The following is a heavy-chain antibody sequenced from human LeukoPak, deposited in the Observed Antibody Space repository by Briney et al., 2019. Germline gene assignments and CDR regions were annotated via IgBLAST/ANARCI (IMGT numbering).Heavy chain of an antibody. J-gene: IGHJ6*03. CDR1: GFTFSSYW. V-gene: IGHV3-7*01. CDR2: IKQDGSEK. Sequence: GGSLRLSCAASGFTFSSYWMSWVRQAPGKGLEWVANIKQDGSEKYYVDSVKGRFTISRDNAKNSLYLQMNSLRAEDTAVYYCARVRFLEWTHHPYYMDVWGKGTTVTVSS. CDR3: ARVRFLEWTHHPYYMDV. D-gene: IGHD3-3*01.